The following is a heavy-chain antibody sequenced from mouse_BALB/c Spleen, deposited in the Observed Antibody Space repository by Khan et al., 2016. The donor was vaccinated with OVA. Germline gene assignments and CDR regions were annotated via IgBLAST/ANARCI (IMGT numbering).Heavy chain of an antibody. CDR3: ARGNWQSYYFDY. V-gene: IGHV1S136*01. CDR1: GYIFTNYV. J-gene: IGHJ2*01. CDR2: INPYNGGT. D-gene: IGHD4-1*01. Sequence: VRLQQSGPELVKPGASVKMSCKASGYIFTNYVLHWVKQKPGQGLEWIGYINPYNGGTQYNEKFKGKATLASDQSSITAYMELSSLTSEDSAVYYCARGNWQSYYFDYWGQGTTLTLSS.